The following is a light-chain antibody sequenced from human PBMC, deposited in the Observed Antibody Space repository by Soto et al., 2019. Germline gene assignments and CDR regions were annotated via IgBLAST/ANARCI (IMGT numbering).Light chain of an antibody. CDR2: GAS. CDR3: QKYGSSPDST. V-gene: IGKV3-20*01. CDR1: QSVSSSY. J-gene: IGKJ2*01. Sequence: EIVLTQSPGTLSLSPGERATLSSMASQSVSSSYLAWDQEKPGHAPRLLIYGASSRATGIPDRFSGRESWTDLTLTISRLEPEDYAVYYWQKYGSSPDSTFDQRTKPEIK.